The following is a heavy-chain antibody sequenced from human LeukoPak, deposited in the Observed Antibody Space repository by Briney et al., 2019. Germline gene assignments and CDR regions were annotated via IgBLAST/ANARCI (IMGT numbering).Heavy chain of an antibody. V-gene: IGHV6-1*01. CDR3: ARLENWAFDF. CDR2: TYYRSKWST. Sequence: SQTLSLTCAISGDSVSSNSAAWNWIRLSPSRGLEWLGRTYYRSKWSTDYAVSVKSRITVNPDTSKNQFSLQLNSVTPEDTAVYYCARLENWAFDFWGQGTLITVSS. CDR1: GDSVSSNSAA. J-gene: IGHJ4*02. D-gene: IGHD7-27*01.